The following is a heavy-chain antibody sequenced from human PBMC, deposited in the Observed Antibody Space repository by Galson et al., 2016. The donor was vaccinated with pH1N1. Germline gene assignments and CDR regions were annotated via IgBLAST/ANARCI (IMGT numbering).Heavy chain of an antibody. CDR3: AKENWGCEY. CDR2: IKQDGSEK. CDR1: GFTFSRYY. V-gene: IGHV3-7*01. J-gene: IGHJ4*02. Sequence: SLRLSCAASGFTFSRYYMTWVRQAPGKGLEWVANIKQDGSEKNYVDSVKGRFTISRDNAKNSVYLQMNSLRAEDTAVYYCAKENWGCEYWDQGTLVTVSS. D-gene: IGHD7-27*01.